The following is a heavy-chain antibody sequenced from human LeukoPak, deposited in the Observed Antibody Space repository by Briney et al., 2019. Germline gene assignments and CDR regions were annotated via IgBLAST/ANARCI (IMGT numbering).Heavy chain of an antibody. CDR2: ISSSSSYI. CDR3: ARAGYYDSSGAPFSGGYWYFDL. V-gene: IGHV3-21*04. Sequence: PGGSLRLSCAASGFTFSSYSMNWVRQAPGKGLEWVSSISSSSSYIYYADSVRGRFTISRDNAKNSLYLQMNSLRAEDTAVYYCARAGYYDSSGAPFSGGYWYFDLWGRGTLVTVSS. J-gene: IGHJ2*01. CDR1: GFTFSSYS. D-gene: IGHD3-22*01.